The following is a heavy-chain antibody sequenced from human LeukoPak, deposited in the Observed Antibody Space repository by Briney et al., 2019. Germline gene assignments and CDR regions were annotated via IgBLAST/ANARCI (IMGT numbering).Heavy chain of an antibody. J-gene: IGHJ4*02. D-gene: IGHD2-8*01. CDR1: GLTFSDYF. V-gene: IGHV3-11*04. CDR2: ISGSGTTI. Sequence: GGSLRLSCAASGLTFSDYFMTWIRQAPGKGLEWISYISGSGTTIYYADSVKGRFTVSRDNAKNSLYLQMNSLRAEDTAVYYCARDTLHCTNGVGSAGPHFDYWGQGTLVTVSS. CDR3: ARDTLHCTNGVGSAGPHFDY.